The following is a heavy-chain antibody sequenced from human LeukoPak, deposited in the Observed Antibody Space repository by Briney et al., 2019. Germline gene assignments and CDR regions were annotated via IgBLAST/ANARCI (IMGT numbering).Heavy chain of an antibody. Sequence: ASVKVSCKAFGYTFTGYYMHWVRQAPGQGLEWMGWINPKSGGTNYAQEFQGRVTMTRDAPISTAYMELRSLTSDDTAVYYCARGWTDDTGYWGQGTLVTVSS. V-gene: IGHV1-2*02. CDR3: ARGWTDDTGY. J-gene: IGHJ4*02. CDR1: GYTFTGYY. CDR2: INPKSGGT. D-gene: IGHD1-1*01.